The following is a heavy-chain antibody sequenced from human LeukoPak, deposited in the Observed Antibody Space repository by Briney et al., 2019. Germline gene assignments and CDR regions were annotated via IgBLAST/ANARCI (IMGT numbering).Heavy chain of an antibody. Sequence: GGSLRLSCAASGFTFSDYYMSWIRQAPGKGLEWVSYISSSGSTIYYADSVKGRFTISRDNAKNSLYLQMNSLRAEDTAVYYCARDGTVVRGSSYPYYYYGMDVWGQGTTVTVSS. CDR1: GFTFSDYY. CDR3: ARDGTVVRGSSYPYYYYGMDV. CDR2: ISSSGSTI. V-gene: IGHV3-11*01. D-gene: IGHD3-10*01. J-gene: IGHJ6*02.